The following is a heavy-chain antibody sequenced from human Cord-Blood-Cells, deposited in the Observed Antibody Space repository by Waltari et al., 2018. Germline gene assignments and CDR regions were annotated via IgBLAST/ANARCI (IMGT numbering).Heavy chain of an antibody. J-gene: IGHJ4*02. CDR2: IIPIFGTA. D-gene: IGHD2-15*01. Sequence: KASGGTFSSYAISWVRQAPGQGLEWMGGIIPIFGTANYAQKFQGRVTITADESTSTAYMELSSLRSEDTAVYYCASLGGYCSGGSCYGSSGIEVDYWGQGTLVTVSS. CDR3: ASLGGYCSGGSCYGSSGIEVDY. CDR1: GGTFSSYA. V-gene: IGHV1-69*01.